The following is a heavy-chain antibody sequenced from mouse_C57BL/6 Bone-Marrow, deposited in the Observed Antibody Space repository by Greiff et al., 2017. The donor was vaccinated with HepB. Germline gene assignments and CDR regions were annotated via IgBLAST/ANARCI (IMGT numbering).Heavy chain of an antibody. CDR2: ISYDGSN. CDR1: GYSITSGYY. V-gene: IGHV3-6*01. CDR3: ARNYYSNYGWYFDV. D-gene: IGHD2-5*01. J-gene: IGHJ1*03. Sequence: EVKLVESGPGLVKPSQSLSLTCSVTGYSITSGYYWNWIRQFPGNKLEWMGYISYDGSNNYNPSLKNRISITRDTSKNQFFLKLNSVTTEDTATYYCARNYYSNYGWYFDVWGTGTTVTVSS.